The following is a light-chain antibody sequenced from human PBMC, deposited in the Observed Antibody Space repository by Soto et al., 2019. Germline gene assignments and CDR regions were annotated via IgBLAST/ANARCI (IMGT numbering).Light chain of an antibody. CDR1: QSVRSS. CDR3: QLRRDWPPWT. Sequence: EIVLTQSPATLSLSPGERATLSCRASQSVRSSLAWYQQKPGQAPMLLIYDTSNRATGIPARFSGSGSGADFTLTISSLEPEDFAVYYCQLRRDWPPWTFGQGTKVEV. J-gene: IGKJ1*01. CDR2: DTS. V-gene: IGKV3-11*01.